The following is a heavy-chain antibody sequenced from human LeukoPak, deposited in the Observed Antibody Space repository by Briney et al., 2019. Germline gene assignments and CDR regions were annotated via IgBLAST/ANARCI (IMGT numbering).Heavy chain of an antibody. Sequence: GGSLRLSCAASGFTVSSNYMSWVRQAPGKGLEWVSVIYSGGSTYYADSVKGRFTISRDNSKNTLYLQMNSPRAEDTAVYYCASAGLWAGHFDYWGQGTLVTVSS. V-gene: IGHV3-53*01. CDR2: IYSGGST. D-gene: IGHD4/OR15-4a*01. J-gene: IGHJ4*02. CDR3: ASAGLWAGHFDY. CDR1: GFTVSSNY.